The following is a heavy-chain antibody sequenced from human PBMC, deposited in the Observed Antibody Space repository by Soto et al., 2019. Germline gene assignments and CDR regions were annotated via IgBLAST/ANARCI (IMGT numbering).Heavy chain of an antibody. Sequence: QVQLVESGGGVVQPGRSLRLSCAASGFIFSNYAMHWVRQAPGQGLEWVALIWSDGSYENYAESVKGRFTISRDNSKNTLYVQMNSLSLEETAVYFCARGTGSGSFLIDYWGQGTLVTVSS. D-gene: IGHD3-10*01. CDR3: ARGTGSGSFLIDY. V-gene: IGHV3-33*01. CDR2: IWSDGSYE. CDR1: GFIFSNYA. J-gene: IGHJ4*02.